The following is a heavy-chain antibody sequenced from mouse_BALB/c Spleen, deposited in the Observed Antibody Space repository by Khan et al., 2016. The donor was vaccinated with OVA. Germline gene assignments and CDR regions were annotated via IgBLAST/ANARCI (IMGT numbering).Heavy chain of an antibody. V-gene: IGHV5-6*01. D-gene: IGHD1-1*01. Sequence: EVELVESGGDLVKPGGSLKLSCAASGFTFSTYGMSWVRQPPDNRLEWVATVSTGGSYTYYPDSVKGRFTISRDNAKNTLYLQMSSLKSEDTAMFYCARLAYYYDSEGFAYWGQGTLVTVSA. CDR2: VSTGGSYT. CDR1: GFTFSTYG. J-gene: IGHJ3*01. CDR3: ARLAYYYDSEGFAY.